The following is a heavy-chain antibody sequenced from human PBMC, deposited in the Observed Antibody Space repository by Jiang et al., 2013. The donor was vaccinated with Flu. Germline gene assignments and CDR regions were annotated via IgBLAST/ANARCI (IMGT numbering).Heavy chain of an antibody. J-gene: IGHJ4*02. CDR2: INPSGGST. D-gene: IGHD3-22*01. CDR3: ARLHYDSSGYSRMYYFDY. Sequence: VSCKASGYTFTSYYMHWVRQAPGQGLEWMGIINPSGGSTSYAQKFQGRVTMTRDTSTSTVYMELSSLRSEDTAVYYCARLHYDSSGYSRMYYFDYWGQGTLVTVSS. V-gene: IGHV1-46*01. CDR1: GYTFTSYY.